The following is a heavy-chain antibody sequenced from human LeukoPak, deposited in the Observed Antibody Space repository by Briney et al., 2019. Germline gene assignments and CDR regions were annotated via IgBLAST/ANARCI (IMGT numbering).Heavy chain of an antibody. V-gene: IGHV3-74*01. CDR1: GFTFTSHW. D-gene: IGHD1-26*01. Sequence: GGSLRLSCAASGFTFTSHWMYWVRQVPGKGLVWVSRISGDGSTTSYADSVKGRFTISRDSARNTIYLQMNSLSAEDTAIYYCARGSRGDGSSTFGYWGQGTLVTVSS. CDR2: ISGDGSTT. J-gene: IGHJ4*02. CDR3: ARGSRGDGSSTFGY.